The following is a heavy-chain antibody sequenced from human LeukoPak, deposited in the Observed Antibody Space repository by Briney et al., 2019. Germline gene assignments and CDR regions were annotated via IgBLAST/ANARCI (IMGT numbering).Heavy chain of an antibody. CDR3: ARRPPMIPFDY. CDR2: INHSGST. V-gene: IGHV4-34*01. CDR1: GGSFSGYY. D-gene: IGHD3-22*01. J-gene: IGHJ4*02. Sequence: SETLSLTCAVYGGSFSGYYWSWIRQPPGKGLEWIGEINHSGSTNYNPSLKSRVTISVDTSKNQFSLKLTSVTAANTAVYYCARRPPMIPFDYWGQGTLVTVSS.